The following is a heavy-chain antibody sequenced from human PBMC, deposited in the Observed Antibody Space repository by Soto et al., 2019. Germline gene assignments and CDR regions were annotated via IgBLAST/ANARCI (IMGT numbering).Heavy chain of an antibody. V-gene: IGHV1-46*03. CDR3: ARVFSSGYYLSPSFDY. D-gene: IGHD3-3*01. CDR2: INPSGGST. J-gene: IGHJ4*02. Sequence: ASVKVSCKASGYTFTSYYMHWVRQAPGQGLEWTGIINPSGGSTSYAQKFQGRVTMTRDTSTSTVYMELSSLRSEDTAVYYCARVFSSGYYLSPSFDYWGQGTLVTVSS. CDR1: GYTFTSYY.